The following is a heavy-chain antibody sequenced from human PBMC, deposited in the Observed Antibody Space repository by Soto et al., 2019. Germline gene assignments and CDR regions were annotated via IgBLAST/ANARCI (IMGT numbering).Heavy chain of an antibody. CDR2: TYYRSKWYN. D-gene: IGHD4-17*01. Sequence: SPTHSLTCAISGDRVSSNSAASNWIRQSPSRGLEWLGRTYYRSKWYNDYAVSVKSRITINPDTSKNQFSLQLNSVTPEDTAVYYCARGSTTVRNRNYRVYYYYMDVWGKGTTVTVSS. CDR1: GDRVSSNSAA. V-gene: IGHV6-1*01. J-gene: IGHJ6*03. CDR3: ARGSTTVRNRNYRVYYYYMDV.